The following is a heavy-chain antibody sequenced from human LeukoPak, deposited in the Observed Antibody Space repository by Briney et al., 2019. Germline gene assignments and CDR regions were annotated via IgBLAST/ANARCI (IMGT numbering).Heavy chain of an antibody. V-gene: IGHV4-59*01. J-gene: IGHJ4*02. CDR1: GGSISTYY. CDR2: IYHSGST. Sequence: SETLSLTCTLSGGSISTYYWSWIRQPPGKGLEWIGYIYHSGSTNYNPSLKSRVTISVDTSKNQFSLKLSSVTAADTAVYYCARGGGYASPIGYRGQGTLVTVSS. CDR3: ARGGGYASPIGY. D-gene: IGHD5-12*01.